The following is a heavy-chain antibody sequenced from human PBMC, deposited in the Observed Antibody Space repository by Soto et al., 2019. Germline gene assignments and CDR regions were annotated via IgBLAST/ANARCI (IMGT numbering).Heavy chain of an antibody. D-gene: IGHD3-22*01. J-gene: IGHJ4*02. V-gene: IGHV4-31*03. Sequence: SETLSLTCTVSGGSINSGDYYWGWIRQHPGKGLEWIGFIYYSGNTYYNPSLKSRVTISIDTSKNQFSLKLSSVTAADTAVYYGARDGHSSGFFDDWGQGTLVTVS. CDR3: ARDGHSSGFFDD. CDR2: IYYSGNT. CDR1: GGSINSGDYY.